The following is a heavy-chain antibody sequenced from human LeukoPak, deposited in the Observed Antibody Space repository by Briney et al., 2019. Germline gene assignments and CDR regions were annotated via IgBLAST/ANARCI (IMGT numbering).Heavy chain of an antibody. Sequence: PGGSLRLSCAASGFTFSTYAMSWVRQAPGKGLEWVSVVSGTGGRTYYAGSVKGRFTISRDNSKNTLYLQMNSLRAEDTALYYCVKASSSSPQYNWFDAWGQGTLVTVSS. V-gene: IGHV3-23*01. CDR3: VKASSSSPQYNWFDA. J-gene: IGHJ5*02. CDR1: GFTFSTYA. D-gene: IGHD6-6*01. CDR2: VSGTGGRT.